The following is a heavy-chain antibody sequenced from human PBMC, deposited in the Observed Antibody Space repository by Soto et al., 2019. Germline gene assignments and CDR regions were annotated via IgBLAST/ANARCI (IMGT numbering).Heavy chain of an antibody. Sequence: QVQLVQSGAEVKKPGSSVKVSCKASGGTFSIYPISWVRQAPGQGLEWMGGIIPIFGTANYALDFRGRVTITADISTTTAYMELSSLRSDDTAVYYCATERVAARPFAYWGQGTLVTVSS. CDR3: ATERVAARPFAY. CDR2: IIPIFGTA. V-gene: IGHV1-69*06. D-gene: IGHD6-25*01. CDR1: GGTFSIYP. J-gene: IGHJ4*02.